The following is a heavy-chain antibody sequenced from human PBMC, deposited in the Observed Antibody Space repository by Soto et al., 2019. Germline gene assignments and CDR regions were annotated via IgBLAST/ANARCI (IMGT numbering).Heavy chain of an antibody. V-gene: IGHV1-2*02. CDR3: ARVTSGSWLLLLFDY. J-gene: IGHJ4*02. Sequence: QVQLVQSGAEVKKPGASVKVSCKASGYSFTDNYMHWVRQAPGQGLEWMGYINPNTGGTHYAQKFQDRVTMTRDTSISTAYIELGSLRSDDTAVYYCARVTSGSWLLLLFDYWGQGTLVSVSS. D-gene: IGHD6-13*01. CDR2: INPNTGGT. CDR1: GYSFTDNY.